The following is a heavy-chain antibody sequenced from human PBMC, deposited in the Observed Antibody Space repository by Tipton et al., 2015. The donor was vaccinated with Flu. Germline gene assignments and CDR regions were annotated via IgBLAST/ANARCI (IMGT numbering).Heavy chain of an antibody. J-gene: IGHJ1*01. CDR3: AAAPYGSGSWDF. CDR1: GGSMNNYFWSSYY. V-gene: IGHV4-4*07. CDR2: IYSTGST. D-gene: IGHD3-10*01. Sequence: TLSLTCTVSGGSMNNYFWSSYYWSWIRQPAGKGLEWIGRIYSTGSTSYNPSVKSRVTMSVDTSKNQFSLKLTSLTAADTAIYYCAAAPYGSGSWDFWGQGTLVTVSS.